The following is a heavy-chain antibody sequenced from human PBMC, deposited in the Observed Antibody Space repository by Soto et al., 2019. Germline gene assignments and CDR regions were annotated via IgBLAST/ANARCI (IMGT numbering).Heavy chain of an antibody. J-gene: IGHJ6*03. Sequence: EVQVLESGGGSVQPGGSLRLSCAASGFTFSNFAMSWVRHAPGKGLEWVSEITGSTGTTYYADSVRGRFIISRDNSQNTLHLQLNSLRPEGTAVYYCAKDTSCSPYYMDVWGKGTTVTVSS. V-gene: IGHV3-23*01. CDR1: GFTFSNFA. CDR3: AKDTSCSPYYMDV. D-gene: IGHD2-2*01. CDR2: ITGSTGTT.